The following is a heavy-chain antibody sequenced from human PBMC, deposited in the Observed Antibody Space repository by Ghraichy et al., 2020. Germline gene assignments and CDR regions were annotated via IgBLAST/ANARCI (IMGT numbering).Heavy chain of an antibody. Sequence: GGSLRLSCAASGFTFSSYVMSWVRQAPGKGLEWVSGITATGGSSYYADSVKGRFTISRDNSKNTLYLQMNSLRAEDTAIYYCAKAVVTARGSAYDYWGQGTLVTVSS. CDR1: GFTFSSYV. J-gene: IGHJ4*02. CDR3: AKAVVTARGSAYDY. V-gene: IGHV3-23*01. D-gene: IGHD2-21*02. CDR2: ITATGGSS.